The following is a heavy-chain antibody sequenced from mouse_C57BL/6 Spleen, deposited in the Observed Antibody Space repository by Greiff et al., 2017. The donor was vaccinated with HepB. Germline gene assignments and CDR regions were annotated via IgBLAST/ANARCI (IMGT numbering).Heavy chain of an antibody. Sequence: DVKLVESGGGLVKPGGSLKLSCAASGFTFSSYAMSWVRQTPEKRLEWVATISDGGSYTYYPDNVKGRFTISRDNAKNNLYLQMSHLKSEDTAMYYCARRVYDWYFDVWGTGTTVTVSS. J-gene: IGHJ1*03. V-gene: IGHV5-4*03. CDR3: ARRVYDWYFDV. CDR2: ISDGGSYT. CDR1: GFTFSSYA.